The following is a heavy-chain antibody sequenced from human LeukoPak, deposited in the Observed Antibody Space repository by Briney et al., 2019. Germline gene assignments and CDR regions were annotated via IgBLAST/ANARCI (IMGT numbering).Heavy chain of an antibody. D-gene: IGHD5-12*01. Sequence: NPSETLSLTCTVSGASISSSYWSWIRQPAGKGLEWIGRISTSGSTNYKPSLKSRVTMSVDTSKNQFSLILSSVTAADTAVYYCARECGYSGYDQSYYYYYMDVWGKGTTVTVSS. CDR2: ISTSGST. CDR3: ARECGYSGYDQSYYYYYMDV. J-gene: IGHJ6*03. CDR1: GASISSSY. V-gene: IGHV4-4*07.